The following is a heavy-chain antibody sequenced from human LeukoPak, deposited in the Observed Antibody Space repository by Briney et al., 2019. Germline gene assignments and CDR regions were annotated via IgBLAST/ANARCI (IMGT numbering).Heavy chain of an antibody. CDR2: IYSGGST. J-gene: IGHJ5*02. D-gene: IGHD3-22*01. V-gene: IGHV3-66*01. Sequence: GGSLRLSCAASGFTVSSNYMSWVRQAPGKGLEWVSVIYSGGSTYYAGSVKGRFTISRDNSKNTLYLQMNSLRAEDTAVYYCARIGTMIVDSSYNWFDPWGQGTLVTVSS. CDR3: ARIGTMIVDSSYNWFDP. CDR1: GFTVSSNY.